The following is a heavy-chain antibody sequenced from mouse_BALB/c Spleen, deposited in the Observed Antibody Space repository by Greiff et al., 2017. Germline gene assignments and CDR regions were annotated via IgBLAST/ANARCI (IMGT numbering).Heavy chain of an antibody. CDR1: GFTFSSYT. D-gene: IGHD2-3*01. Sequence: DVQLVESGGGLVQPGGSLKLSCAASGFTFSSYTMSWVRQTPEKRLEWVAYISNGGGSTYYPDTVKGRFTISRDNAKNTLYLQMSSLKSEDTAMYYCARQGDDGYYGGLAYWGQGTLVTVSA. J-gene: IGHJ3*01. V-gene: IGHV5-12-2*01. CDR2: ISNGGGST. CDR3: ARQGDDGYYGGLAY.